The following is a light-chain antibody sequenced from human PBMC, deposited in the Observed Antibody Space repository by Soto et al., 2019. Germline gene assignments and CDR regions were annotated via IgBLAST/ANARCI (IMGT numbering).Light chain of an antibody. CDR2: DAS. Sequence: EIVLTQSPATLSLSPGERATLSCRASQSVSSYLAWYQQKPGQAPRLLIYDASNRATGIPARFSGSGSGTDFTITISSLEPEDLAVYYCQQRSNRLTFGGGTKVEIK. CDR1: QSVSSY. CDR3: QQRSNRLT. V-gene: IGKV3-11*01. J-gene: IGKJ4*01.